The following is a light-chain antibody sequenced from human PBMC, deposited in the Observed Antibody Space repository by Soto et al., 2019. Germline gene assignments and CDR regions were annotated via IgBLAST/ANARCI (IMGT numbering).Light chain of an antibody. V-gene: IGKV3-20*01. Sequence: EIVMTQSPATLSVSPGGRATLSCRASQSVRSSYLAWYQQKPGQAPRLLIYGASSRATGIPDRFSGSGSGTEFTLTISSLQPDDFATYYCQQYNSYSWTFGQGTKVDIK. CDR2: GAS. J-gene: IGKJ1*01. CDR3: QQYNSYSWT. CDR1: QSVRSSY.